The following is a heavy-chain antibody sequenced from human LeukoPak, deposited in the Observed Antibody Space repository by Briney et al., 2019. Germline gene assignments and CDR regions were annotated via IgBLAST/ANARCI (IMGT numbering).Heavy chain of an antibody. J-gene: IGHJ6*03. Sequence: PSGTLSLTCAVSGGSISSSNWWSWVRQPPGKGLEWIGEIYHSGSTNYNPSLKSRVTISVDTSKNQFSLKLSSVTAADTAVYYCASPLVLDQIFGVASRRYYYMDVWGKGTTVTVSS. CDR2: IYHSGST. CDR3: ASPLVLDQIFGVASRRYYYMDV. D-gene: IGHD3-3*01. CDR1: GGSISSSNW. V-gene: IGHV4-4*02.